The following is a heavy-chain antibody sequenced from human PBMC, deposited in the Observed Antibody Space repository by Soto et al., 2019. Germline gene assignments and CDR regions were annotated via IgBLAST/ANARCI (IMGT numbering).Heavy chain of an antibody. CDR2: IKQDGSEK. CDR3: VRVRCSGTSCRRGWYFDL. J-gene: IGHJ2*01. CDR1: GFTFSSYW. D-gene: IGHD2-15*01. Sequence: EVQLVESGGGLVQPGGSLRLSCAASGFTFSSYWMSWVRQAPGKGLEWVANIKQDGSEKYYVDSMKGRFTISRDNATNSLFLQMNSLRAEDTAVYYCVRVRCSGTSCRRGWYFDLWGRGTLVTVSS. V-gene: IGHV3-7*01.